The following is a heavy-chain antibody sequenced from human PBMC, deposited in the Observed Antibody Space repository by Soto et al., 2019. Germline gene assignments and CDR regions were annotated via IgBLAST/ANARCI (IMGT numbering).Heavy chain of an antibody. D-gene: IGHD5-12*01. CDR1: GYTFTSYY. CDR3: ARDIPHLVATMWYYYYGMDV. Sequence: ASVKVSCKASGYTFTSYYMHWVRQAPGQGLEWMGIINPSGGSTSYAQKFQGRVTMTRDTSTSTVCMELSSLRSEDTAVYYCARDIPHLVATMWYYYYGMDVWGQGTTVTVSS. J-gene: IGHJ6*02. V-gene: IGHV1-46*01. CDR2: INPSGGST.